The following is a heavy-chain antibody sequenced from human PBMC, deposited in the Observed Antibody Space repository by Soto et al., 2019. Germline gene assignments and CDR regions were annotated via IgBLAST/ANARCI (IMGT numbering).Heavy chain of an antibody. J-gene: IGHJ6*03. V-gene: IGHV3-9*01. CDR2: ISWNSGSI. D-gene: IGHD3-3*01. Sequence: GGSLRLSCAASGFTFDDYAMHWVRQAPGKGLEWVSGISWNSGSIGYADSVKGRFTISRDNAKNSLYLQMNSLRAEDTALYYCAKVGSPSFGVVISYMDVWGKGTTVTVSS. CDR3: AKVGSPSFGVVISYMDV. CDR1: GFTFDDYA.